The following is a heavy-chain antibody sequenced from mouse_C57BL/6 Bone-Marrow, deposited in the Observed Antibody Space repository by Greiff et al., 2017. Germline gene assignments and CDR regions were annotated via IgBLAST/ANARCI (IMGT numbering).Heavy chain of an antibody. CDR3: AIYYGYDEPSY. Sequence: QVQLQQPGAELVMPGASVKLSCKASGYTFTSYWMHWVKQRPGQGLEWIGEIDPSDSYTNYNQKFKGKSTLTVDTSSSTAYMQLSSLTSEDSAVYYCAIYYGYDEPSYWGQGTLVTVSA. D-gene: IGHD2-2*01. V-gene: IGHV1-69*01. CDR1: GYTFTSYW. CDR2: IDPSDSYT. J-gene: IGHJ3*01.